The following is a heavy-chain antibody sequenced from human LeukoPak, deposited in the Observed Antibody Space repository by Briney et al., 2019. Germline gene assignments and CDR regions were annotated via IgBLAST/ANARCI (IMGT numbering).Heavy chain of an antibody. CDR1: GGSVNSGSYY. V-gene: IGHV4-61*01. CDR2: VYYSGST. J-gene: IGHJ4*02. D-gene: IGHD3-10*01. Sequence: SETLSLTCSVSGGSVNSGSYYWSWIRQPPGKGLEWIGYVYYSGSTNYNPSLKSRVTLSVDKSKNQFSLNLSSVTAADTAVYYCARDLLWPAGVDIWGQGILVTVSS. CDR3: ARDLLWPAGVDI.